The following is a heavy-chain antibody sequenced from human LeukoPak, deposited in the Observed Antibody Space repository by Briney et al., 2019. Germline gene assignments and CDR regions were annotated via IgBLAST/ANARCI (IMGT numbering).Heavy chain of an antibody. Sequence: SETLSLTCTVSGGSISSYYWSWIRQPPGKGLEWIGEINHSGSTNYNPSLKSRVTISVDTSKNQFSLKLSSVTAADTAVYYCARGYYYDSSGSLHDYWGQGTLVTVSS. V-gene: IGHV4-34*01. CDR2: INHSGST. J-gene: IGHJ4*02. CDR1: GGSISSYY. CDR3: ARGYYYDSSGSLHDY. D-gene: IGHD3-22*01.